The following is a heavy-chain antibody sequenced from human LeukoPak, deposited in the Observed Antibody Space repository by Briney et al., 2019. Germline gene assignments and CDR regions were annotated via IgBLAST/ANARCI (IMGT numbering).Heavy chain of an antibody. V-gene: IGHV1-69*04. CDR3: ARTSDTAVVPYFYGMDV. CDR1: GGTFSSYA. J-gene: IGHJ6*02. D-gene: IGHD5-18*01. Sequence: SVKVSCKASGGTFSSYAISWVRQAPGQGLEWMGRIIPIFGIANYAQKFQGRVTITADKSTSAAYMELWSLRSDDTAVYYCARTSDTAVVPYFYGMDVWGQGTTVTVSS. CDR2: IIPIFGIA.